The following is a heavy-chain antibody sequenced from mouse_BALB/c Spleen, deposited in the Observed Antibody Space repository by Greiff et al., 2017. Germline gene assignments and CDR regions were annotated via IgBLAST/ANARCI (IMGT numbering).Heavy chain of an antibody. J-gene: IGHJ4*01. CDR3: TRQLGLRKDAMDY. CDR1: GYTFTSYY. Sequence: VQLQQSGAELVKPGASVKLSCKASGYTFTSYYMYWVKQRPGQGLEWIGEINPSNGGTNFNEKFKSKATLTVDKSSSTAYMQLSSLTSEDSAVYYCTRQLGLRKDAMDYWGQGTSVTVSS. D-gene: IGHD3-1*01. CDR2: INPSNGGT. V-gene: IGHV1S81*02.